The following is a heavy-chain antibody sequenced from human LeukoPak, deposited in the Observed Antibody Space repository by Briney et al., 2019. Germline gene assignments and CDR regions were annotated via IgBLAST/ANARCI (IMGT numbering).Heavy chain of an antibody. CDR3: ARAMYSSSWHDAFDI. Sequence: SETLSLTCTVSGGSISSYYWSWIRQPAGKGLEWIGRIYTSGSTNYNPSLKSRVTISVDTSKNQFSLKLSSVTAADTAVYYCARAMYSSSWHDAFDIWGQGTMVTVSS. V-gene: IGHV4-4*07. D-gene: IGHD6-13*01. CDR1: GGSISSYY. CDR2: IYTSGST. J-gene: IGHJ3*02.